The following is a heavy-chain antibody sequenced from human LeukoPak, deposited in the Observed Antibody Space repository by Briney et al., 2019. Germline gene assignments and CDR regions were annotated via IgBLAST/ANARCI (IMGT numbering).Heavy chain of an antibody. CDR2: IAHHGSNK. Sequence: GGSLRLSCAASGFPFSRYAIHGVRQGPGKGLEWVSYIAHHGSNKYYADSVKGRFTISRDNSKRTLYLQMNSLRADDTAVYYCAKDGSWSCTDWGQGTLVTVSS. J-gene: IGHJ4*02. CDR3: AKDGSWSCTD. V-gene: IGHV3-30*02. D-gene: IGHD2-8*02. CDR1: GFPFSRYA.